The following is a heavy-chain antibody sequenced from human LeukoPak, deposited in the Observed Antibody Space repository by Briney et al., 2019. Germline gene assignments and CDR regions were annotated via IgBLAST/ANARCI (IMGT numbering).Heavy chain of an antibody. Sequence: ASVKVSCKASGYTFTGYYMHWVRQAPGQGLEWMGWINPNSGGTNYAQKFQGRVTMTRNTSISTAYMELSSLRSEDTAVYYCAVTYYDFWSGPTRGMDVWGQGTTVTVSS. V-gene: IGHV1-2*02. J-gene: IGHJ6*02. CDR1: GYTFTGYY. CDR3: AVTYYDFWSGPTRGMDV. CDR2: INPNSGGT. D-gene: IGHD3-3*01.